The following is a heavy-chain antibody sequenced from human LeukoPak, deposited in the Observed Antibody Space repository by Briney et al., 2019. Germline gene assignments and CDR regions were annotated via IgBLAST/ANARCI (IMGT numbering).Heavy chain of an antibody. CDR1: GGSVSSGGYS. J-gene: IGHJ4*02. CDR3: ARLGYGSGSAPDFDY. CDR2: TFYSENT. D-gene: IGHD3-10*01. Sequence: PSQTLSLTCAVSGGSVSSGGYSWSWLRQPPGKGLEWLGYTFYSENTYYNPSLKSRVTISVDTSKNQFSLKLSSVTAADMAVYYCARLGYGSGSAPDFDYWGQGTLVTVSS. V-gene: IGHV4-30-4*07.